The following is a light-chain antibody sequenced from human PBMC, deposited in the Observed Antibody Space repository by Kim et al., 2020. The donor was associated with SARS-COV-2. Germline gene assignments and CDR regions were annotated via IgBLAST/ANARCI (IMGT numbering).Light chain of an antibody. CDR1: ISDVVAYNY. CDR2: DVS. J-gene: IGLJ3*02. CDR3: CSYAGSYPSWV. V-gene: IGLV2-11*01. Sequence: QFVTIAGTGTISDVVAYNYVSWYQQHPGKAPKLMIYDVSKRPSGVPDRFSGSKSGNTASLTISGLQAEDEADYYCCSYAGSYPSWVFGGGTQLTVL.